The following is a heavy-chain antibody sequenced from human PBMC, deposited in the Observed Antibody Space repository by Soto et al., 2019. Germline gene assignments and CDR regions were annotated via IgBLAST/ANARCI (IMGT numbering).Heavy chain of an antibody. CDR3: ARDSQWQQFDY. CDR2: ISYDGSNK. J-gene: IGHJ4*02. D-gene: IGHD2-8*01. Sequence: QVQLVESGGGVVQPGRSLRLSCAASGFTFSSYAMHWVRQAPGKGLEWVAVISYDGSNKYYADSVKGRFTISRDNPKNTMYLRMNSLRAEDTAVYYCARDSQWQQFDYWGQGTLVTVSS. CDR1: GFTFSSYA. V-gene: IGHV3-30-3*01.